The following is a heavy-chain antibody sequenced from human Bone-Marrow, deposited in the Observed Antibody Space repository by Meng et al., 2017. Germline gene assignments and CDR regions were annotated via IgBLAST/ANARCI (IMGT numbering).Heavy chain of an antibody. CDR1: GFTVSSNY. Sequence: GESLKISCAASGFTVSSNYMSWVRQAPGKGLEWVSVIYSGGSTYYADSVKGRFTISRDNAKNSLYLQMNSLRADDTAVFYCARDGRGYGMDVWGQGTTVTVSS. J-gene: IGHJ6*02. V-gene: IGHV3-53*01. CDR3: ARDGRGYGMDV. D-gene: IGHD3-10*01. CDR2: IYSGGST.